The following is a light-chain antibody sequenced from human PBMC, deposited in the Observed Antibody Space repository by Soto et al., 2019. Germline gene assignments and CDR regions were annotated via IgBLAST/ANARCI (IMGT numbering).Light chain of an antibody. CDR1: QSISSW. J-gene: IGKJ1*01. CDR2: DAS. Sequence: DIQMTQSPSTLSASVGDRVTITCRASQSISSWLAWYQQKPGKAPKLLIYDASSLESGVPSRFSGSGSGTEFTLTISSLQPEDFATYYCLQHNTYPWTFGQWTKVDIK. V-gene: IGKV1-5*01. CDR3: LQHNTYPWT.